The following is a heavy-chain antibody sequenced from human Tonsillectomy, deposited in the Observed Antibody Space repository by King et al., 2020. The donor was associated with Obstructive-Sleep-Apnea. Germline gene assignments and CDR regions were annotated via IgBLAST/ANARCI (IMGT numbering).Heavy chain of an antibody. D-gene: IGHD3-22*01. Sequence: VQLVESGAEVKKPGASVKVSCKASGYTFTGYYMHWVRQAPGQGLEWMGWINPNSGGTNYAQKFQGRVTMTRDTSISTAYMELSRLRSDDTAVYYCARGNPYYYDSSGYFPHYFDYWGQGTLVTVSS. V-gene: IGHV1-2*02. CDR2: INPNSGGT. CDR1: GYTFTGYY. CDR3: ARGNPYYYDSSGYFPHYFDY. J-gene: IGHJ4*02.